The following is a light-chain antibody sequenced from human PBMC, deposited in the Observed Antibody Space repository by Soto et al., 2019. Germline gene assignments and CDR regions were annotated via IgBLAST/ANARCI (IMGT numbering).Light chain of an antibody. CDR3: QQYDSLPPWT. CDR2: DAS. CDR1: QSVSSN. Sequence: EIVMTQSPATLSVSPGETATLSCRASQSVSSNLAWYQQKPGQAPRLVIYDASTGATGIPGRFSGSGSGTEFSLTITSLQSEDFAVYYCQQYDSLPPWTFGQGTKVE. V-gene: IGKV3-15*01. J-gene: IGKJ1*01.